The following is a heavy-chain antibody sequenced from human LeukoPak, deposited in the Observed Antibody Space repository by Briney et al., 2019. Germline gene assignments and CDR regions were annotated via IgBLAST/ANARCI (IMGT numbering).Heavy chain of an antibody. D-gene: IGHD3-3*01. CDR2: INPNSGGT. Sequence: ASVKVSCKASGYTFTGYYMHWVRQAPGQGLEWMGWINPNSGGTNYAQKFQGRVTMTRDTSIGTAYMELSRLRSDDTAVYYCARDRDNYDVWSGYYNWFDPWGQGTLVTVSS. V-gene: IGHV1-2*02. J-gene: IGHJ5*02. CDR3: ARDRDNYDVWSGYYNWFDP. CDR1: GYTFTGYY.